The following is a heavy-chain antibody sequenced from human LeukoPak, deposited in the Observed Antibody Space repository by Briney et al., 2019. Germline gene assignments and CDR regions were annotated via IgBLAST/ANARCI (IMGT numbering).Heavy chain of an antibody. J-gene: IGHJ4*02. CDR1: GFTFSSYA. D-gene: IGHD3-22*01. Sequence: GGSLRLSCAASGFTFSSYAMSWVRQAPGKGLEWVSAISGSGGSTYYADSVKGRFTISRDNSKNTLYLQMNSLRTEDTALYYCARDFGYFFDFWGQGTLVTVSS. CDR3: ARDFGYFFDF. CDR2: ISGSGGST. V-gene: IGHV3-23*01.